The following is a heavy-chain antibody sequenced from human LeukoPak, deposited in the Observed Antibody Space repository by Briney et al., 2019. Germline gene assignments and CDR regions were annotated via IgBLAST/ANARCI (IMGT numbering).Heavy chain of an antibody. Sequence: GASVKVSCKASGGTLSSYAISWVRQAPGQGLEWMGGIIPIFGTANYAQKFQGRVTITADESTSTAYMELSSLRSEDTAVYYCATTSTPSDYYYYYGMDVWGQGTTVTVSS. CDR1: GGTLSSYA. J-gene: IGHJ6*02. CDR2: IIPIFGTA. D-gene: IGHD5-12*01. CDR3: ATTSTPSDYYYYYGMDV. V-gene: IGHV1-69*13.